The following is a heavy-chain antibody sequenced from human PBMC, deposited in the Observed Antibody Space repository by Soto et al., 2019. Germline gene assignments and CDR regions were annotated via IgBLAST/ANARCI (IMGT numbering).Heavy chain of an antibody. CDR3: AHLKQAPNGIDY. J-gene: IGHJ4*02. CDR1: GYTFTAYY. Sequence: GASVKVSCKASGYTFTAYYMYWVRQAPGQGLEWVGRINPKTGDTNYAPEFQGRVTMTRDTSIRTAYMDLSSLGSDDTAFYYCAHLKQAPNGIDYWGQGTLVTVSS. D-gene: IGHD2-8*01. V-gene: IGHV1-2*06. CDR2: INPKTGDT.